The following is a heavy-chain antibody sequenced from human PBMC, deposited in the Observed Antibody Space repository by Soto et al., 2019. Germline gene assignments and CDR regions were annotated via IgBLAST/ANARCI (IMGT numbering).Heavy chain of an antibody. Sequence: PSQTLSLTRTVSGGSISSYCWSWIRQHPGKGLEWIGYIYYSGSTNYNPSLKSRVTISVDTSKNQFSLKLSSVTAADTAVYYCAREGYSSNWSIYGMDVWGQGTTVTVSS. CDR2: IYYSGST. CDR1: GGSISSYC. D-gene: IGHD6-13*01. CDR3: AREGYSSNWSIYGMDV. V-gene: IGHV4-59*01. J-gene: IGHJ6*02.